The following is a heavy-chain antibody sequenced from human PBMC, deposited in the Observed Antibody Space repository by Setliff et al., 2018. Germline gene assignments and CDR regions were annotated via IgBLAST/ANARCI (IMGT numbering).Heavy chain of an antibody. CDR3: VKLVPQAISSDP. CDR1: GFTFSNAW. J-gene: IGHJ5*02. D-gene: IGHD3-10*01. V-gene: IGHV3-15*01. CDR2: IKSKTDGGTT. Sequence: AGGSLRLSCAASGFTFSNAWMSWVRQAPGKGLEWVGRIKSKTDGGTTDYAAPVKGRFTISRDDSKNTLYLQMNSLKTEDTAVYYCVKLVPQAISSDPWGQGTLVTVSS.